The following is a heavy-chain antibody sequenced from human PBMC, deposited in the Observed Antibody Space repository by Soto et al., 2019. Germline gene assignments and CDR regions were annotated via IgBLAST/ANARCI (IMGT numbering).Heavy chain of an antibody. Sequence: QVQLVQSGAEVKKPGSSVKVSCKASGGTFSSYAISWVRQAPGQGLEWMGGIIPIFGTANYAQKFQGRVTITADESTSTAYMELSSLRSEDTAVYYCARGSGIVGATAYYYYGMDVWGQGTTVTVSS. J-gene: IGHJ6*02. CDR2: IIPIFGTA. D-gene: IGHD1-26*01. CDR3: ARGSGIVGATAYYYYGMDV. CDR1: GGTFSSYA. V-gene: IGHV1-69*01.